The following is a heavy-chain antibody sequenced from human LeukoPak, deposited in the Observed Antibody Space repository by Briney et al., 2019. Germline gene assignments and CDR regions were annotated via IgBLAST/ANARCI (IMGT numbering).Heavy chain of an antibody. J-gene: IGHJ5*02. Sequence: QAGGSLRLSCAASGFIFSSYWMSWVRQAPGEGLEWVANIKQDGSEKYYVDSVKGRFTISRDNAKNSLYLQMNSLRAEDTAVYYCARVGLDTAAWHISWFDPWGQGTRVTVSS. D-gene: IGHD5-18*01. V-gene: IGHV3-7*01. CDR1: GFIFSSYW. CDR2: IKQDGSEK. CDR3: ARVGLDTAAWHISWFDP.